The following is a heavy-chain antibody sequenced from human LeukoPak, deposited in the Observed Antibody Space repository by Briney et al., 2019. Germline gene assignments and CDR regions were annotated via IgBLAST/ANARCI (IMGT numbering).Heavy chain of an antibody. D-gene: IGHD6-13*01. Sequence: SVNVSCKASGGTFSSYAISWVRQAPGQGLEWMGGIIPIFGTANYAQKLQGRVTMTTDTSTSTAYMELRSLRSDDTAVYYCARDGYSSSWPRSWFDPWGQGTLVTVSS. CDR1: GGTFSSYA. J-gene: IGHJ5*02. V-gene: IGHV1-69*05. CDR2: IIPIFGTA. CDR3: ARDGYSSSWPRSWFDP.